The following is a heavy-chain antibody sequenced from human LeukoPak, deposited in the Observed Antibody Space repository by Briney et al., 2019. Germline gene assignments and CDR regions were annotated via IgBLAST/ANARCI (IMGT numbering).Heavy chain of an antibody. J-gene: IGHJ6*03. CDR1: GFTFSDHY. D-gene: IGHD4-17*01. V-gene: IGHV3-72*01. CDR2: TRNKANSYTT. Sequence: PGGSLRLSCAASGFTFSDHYMDWVRQAPGKGLEWVGRTRNKANSYTTEYAASVKGRFTISRDDSKNSLYLQMNRLKTEDTAVYYCARVTNRWGGDYVWEYYMDVWGKGTTVTISS. CDR3: ARVTNRWGGDYVWEYYMDV.